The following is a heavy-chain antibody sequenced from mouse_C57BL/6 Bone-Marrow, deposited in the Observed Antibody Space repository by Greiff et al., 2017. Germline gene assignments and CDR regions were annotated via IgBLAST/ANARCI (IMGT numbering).Heavy chain of an antibody. CDR3: ARRGKGFDY. CDR1: GYTFTSYW. V-gene: IGHV1-64*01. Sequence: QVHVKQPGAELVKPGASVKLSCKASGYTFTSYWMHWVKQRPGQGLEWIGMIHPNSGSTNYNEKFKSKATLTVDKSSSTAYMQLSSLTAEDSAVYYCARRGKGFDYWGQGTTLTVSS. CDR2: IHPNSGST. J-gene: IGHJ2*01.